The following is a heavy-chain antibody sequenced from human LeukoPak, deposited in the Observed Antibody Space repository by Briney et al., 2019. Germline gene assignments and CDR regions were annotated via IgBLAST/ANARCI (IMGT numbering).Heavy chain of an antibody. CDR1: GFTFSRYS. V-gene: IGHV3-30*04. Sequence: GGSLRLSYAVSGFTFSRYSMHWVRQAPGKGLEWVAVISNDGSNKDYADSVNGRFTISRDNSKNTLFLQMNSLRAEDTAVYYCASGGVVINFDFWGQGTLVTVSS. J-gene: IGHJ4*02. D-gene: IGHD3-22*01. CDR2: ISNDGSNK. CDR3: ASGGVVINFDF.